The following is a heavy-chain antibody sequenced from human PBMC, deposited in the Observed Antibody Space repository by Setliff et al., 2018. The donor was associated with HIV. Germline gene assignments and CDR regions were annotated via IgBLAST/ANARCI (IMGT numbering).Heavy chain of an antibody. CDR2: IKQDGSER. Sequence: GGSLRLSCAASGFTFSTYWMIWVRQAPGKGLEWVANIKQDGSERSYVDSVKGRFTISRDNAKNSLYLQMNRLSAEDTAVYYCARDLDPFFAMEIWGQGTTVTVSS. V-gene: IGHV3-7*03. CDR3: ARDLDPFFAMEI. CDR1: GFTFSTYW. J-gene: IGHJ6*02.